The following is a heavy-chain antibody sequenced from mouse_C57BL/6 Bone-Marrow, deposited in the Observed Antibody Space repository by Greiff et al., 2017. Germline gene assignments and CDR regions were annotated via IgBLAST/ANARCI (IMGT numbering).Heavy chain of an antibody. Sequence: VQLQQSGGGLVQPGASLKLSCESNEYEFPSHDMSWVRKTPEKRLELVAAINSDGGSTYYPDTMERRFIISRDNTKKTLYLQMSSLRSEDTALYYCARQSPPHCYSNYFDYWGQGTTLTVSS. CDR1: EYEFPSHD. J-gene: IGHJ2*01. CDR3: ARQSPPHCYSNYFDY. D-gene: IGHD2-5*01. V-gene: IGHV5-2*01. CDR2: INSDGGST.